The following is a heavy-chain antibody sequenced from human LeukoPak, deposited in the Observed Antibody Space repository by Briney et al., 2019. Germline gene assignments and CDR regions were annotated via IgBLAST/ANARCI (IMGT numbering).Heavy chain of an antibody. V-gene: IGHV1-3*01. CDR1: GYTFTTYT. CDR3: ASSWPIYYDFWSGYLSYYGMDV. J-gene: IGHJ6*02. D-gene: IGHD3-3*01. CDR2: INAGNGNT. Sequence: GASVKVSCKASGYTFTTYTMHWVRQAPGQRLEWMGWINAGNGNTKYSQKFQGRVTITRDTSASTAYMELSSLRSEDTAVYYCASSWPIYYDFWSGYLSYYGMDVWGQGTTVTVSS.